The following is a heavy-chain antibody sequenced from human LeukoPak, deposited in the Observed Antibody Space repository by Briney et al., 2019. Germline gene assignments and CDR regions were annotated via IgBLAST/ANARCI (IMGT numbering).Heavy chain of an antibody. V-gene: IGHV1-69*01. CDR1: GGTFSSYA. D-gene: IGHD5-12*01. CDR2: IIPIFGTA. Sequence: ASVKVSCKASGGTFSSYAISWVRQAPGQGLEWMGGIIPIFGTANYAQKFQGRVTITADESTSTAYMELSSLRSEDTAVYYCARGTPATAICFDYWGQGTLVTVSS. CDR3: ARGTPATAICFDY. J-gene: IGHJ4*02.